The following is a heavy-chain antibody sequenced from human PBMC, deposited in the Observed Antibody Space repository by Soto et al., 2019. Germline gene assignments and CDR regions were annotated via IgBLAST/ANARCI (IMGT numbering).Heavy chain of an antibody. D-gene: IGHD6-19*01. CDR3: ARSVEGHFDY. V-gene: IGHV3-48*02. CDR2: ITSDTKTI. CDR1: GFRFSIYS. J-gene: IGHJ4*02. Sequence: EVQLVESGGALVQRGGSLTLSCAASGFRFSIYSMNWVRQAPGKGLEWSAYITSDTKTIKYAESVKGRFTISRDNAKNSVYLQMANLSDEDTAVYYCARSVEGHFDYWGQGTVVTVSS.